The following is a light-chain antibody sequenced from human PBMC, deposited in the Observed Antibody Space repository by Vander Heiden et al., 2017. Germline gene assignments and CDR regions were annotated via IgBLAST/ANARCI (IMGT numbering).Light chain of an antibody. CDR2: AAA. J-gene: IGKJ4*01. V-gene: IGKV3-15*01. Sequence: EIVMTKSPATFSLSPGQRASLPCRASRKININVAWYQQRPGGTPSILIHAAATRATGVPARFSGSGSGTEFTLTISSLQSEDFAVYFYQQHSTWPSLTFGGGTRVE. CDR3: QQHSTWPSLT. CDR1: RKININ.